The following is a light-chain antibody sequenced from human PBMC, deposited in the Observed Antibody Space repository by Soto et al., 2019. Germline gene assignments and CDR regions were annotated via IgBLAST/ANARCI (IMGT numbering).Light chain of an antibody. CDR3: QQYGSSSVT. V-gene: IGKV3-20*01. Sequence: EIVLTQSPGTLSLSPGERATRSCRASQSVSSSYLAWYQQKPGQAPRLLIYGASSRATGIPDRFSGSGSGTDFTLTISRPEPEDFAVYYCQQYGSSSVTFGHGTKVEIK. J-gene: IGKJ1*01. CDR1: QSVSSSY. CDR2: GAS.